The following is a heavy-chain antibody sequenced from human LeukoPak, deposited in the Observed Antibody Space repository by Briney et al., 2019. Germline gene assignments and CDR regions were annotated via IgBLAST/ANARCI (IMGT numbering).Heavy chain of an antibody. V-gene: IGHV3-74*01. J-gene: IGHJ5*02. CDR1: GSTLSNYW. CDR3: ARGVLTYFDP. D-gene: IGHD3-9*01. CDR2: INSEGSGT. Sequence: AGGSLRLSCVASGSTLSNYWMHWVRQGPGKGLVSVSHINSEGSGTSYADSVKGRFTISRDIAKNTVYLEMNSLRAEDTAVYYCARGVLTYFDPWGQGTLVTVSS.